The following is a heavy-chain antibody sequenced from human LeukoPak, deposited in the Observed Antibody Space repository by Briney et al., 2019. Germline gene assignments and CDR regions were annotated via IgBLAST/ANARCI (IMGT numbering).Heavy chain of an antibody. V-gene: IGHV4-59*01. CDR2: IYYSGST. CDR1: GGSISSYY. Sequence: SETLSLTCTVSGGSISSYYWSWIRQPPGKGLEWIGYIYYSGSTNYNPSLKSRVTISVDTSKNQFSLKLSSVTAADTAVYYCAREDYYYYMDVWGKGTTVTVSS. J-gene: IGHJ6*03. CDR3: AREDYYYYMDV.